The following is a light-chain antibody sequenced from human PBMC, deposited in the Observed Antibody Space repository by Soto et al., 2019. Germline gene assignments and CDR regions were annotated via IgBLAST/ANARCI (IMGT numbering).Light chain of an antibody. J-gene: IGKJ2*01. V-gene: IGKV3-11*01. CDR2: DAS. CDR3: QQRSNWPHT. Sequence: EIVLPQSPATLSLSPGERDTLSCRASPSVSSYLACYQQNPGQAPRLLVYDASNRATGIPARFSGSGSATGVPRNSSRQGHEDFAVESCQQRSNWPHTFGQGTKLEIK. CDR1: PSVSSY.